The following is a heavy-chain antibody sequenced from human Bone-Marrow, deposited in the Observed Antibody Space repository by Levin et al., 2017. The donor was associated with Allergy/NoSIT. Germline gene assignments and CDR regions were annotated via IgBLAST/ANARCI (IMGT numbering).Heavy chain of an antibody. CDR1: GFTFSDSS. Sequence: GESLKISCAASGFTFSDSSIHWVRQASGKGLEWVGRIRDQANTYATAYATSVKGRFTISRDDSRNTAYLQMNSLKTEDTAVYYCTNDFWSANSPGVAYWGQGTLVTVSS. D-gene: IGHD3-3*01. CDR3: TNDFWSANSPGVAY. V-gene: IGHV3-73*01. J-gene: IGHJ4*02. CDR2: IRDQANTYAT.